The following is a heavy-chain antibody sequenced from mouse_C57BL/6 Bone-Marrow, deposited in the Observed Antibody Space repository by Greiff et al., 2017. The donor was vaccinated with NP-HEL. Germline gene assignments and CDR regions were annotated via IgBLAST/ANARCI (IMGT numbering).Heavy chain of an antibody. J-gene: IGHJ3*01. D-gene: IGHD2-5*01. V-gene: IGHV1-81*01. Sequence: QVQLQQSGAELARPGASVKLSCKASGYTFTSYGISWVKQRTGQGLEWIGEIDPRSGNTYYNEKFKGKATLTADKSSSTAYMELRSLTSEDSAVYFCARSYYSNYWFAYWGQGTRVTVSA. CDR1: GYTFTSYG. CDR3: ARSYYSNYWFAY. CDR2: IDPRSGNT.